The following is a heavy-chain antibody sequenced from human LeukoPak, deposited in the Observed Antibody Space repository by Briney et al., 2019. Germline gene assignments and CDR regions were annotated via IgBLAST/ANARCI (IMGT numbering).Heavy chain of an antibody. J-gene: IGHJ4*02. CDR1: GFTLSGVW. D-gene: IGHD6-19*01. CDR3: ERGGWYPDN. V-gene: IGHV3-7*01. CDR2: IKLDGSEK. Sequence: GGSLRLSCAASGFTLSGVWMSWVRQAPGKGPEWVANIKLDGSEKYYVDAVKGRFTISRDNAKNSLYLQMNSLRAEDTAVYHCERGGWYPDNWGQGTLVTVSS.